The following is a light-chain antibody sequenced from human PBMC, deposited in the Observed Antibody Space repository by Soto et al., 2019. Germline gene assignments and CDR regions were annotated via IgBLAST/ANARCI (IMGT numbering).Light chain of an antibody. V-gene: IGKV3-20*01. Sequence: EIGLTQSPGTLSLSPGEGATLSCRASQSVSSTYLAWYQQKPGQAPRLLIYGASSRATGIPDRFSGSGSGTDFTLTISRLEPEDFAVYYCQHYGSSTWTFGQGTKEELK. J-gene: IGKJ1*01. CDR2: GAS. CDR1: QSVSSTY. CDR3: QHYGSSTWT.